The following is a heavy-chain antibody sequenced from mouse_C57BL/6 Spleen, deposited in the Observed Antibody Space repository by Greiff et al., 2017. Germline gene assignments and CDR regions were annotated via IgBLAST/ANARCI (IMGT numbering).Heavy chain of an antibody. D-gene: IGHD1-1*01. CDR3: ARNYYGSPYYAMDY. Sequence: QVQLQQPGAELVKPGASVKLSCKASVYTFTSYWMQWVKQRPGQGLEWIGEIDPSDSYTNYNQKFKGKATLTVDTSSSTAYMQLSSLTSEDSAVYYCARNYYGSPYYAMDYWGQGTSVTVSS. V-gene: IGHV1-50*01. CDR1: VYTFTSYW. J-gene: IGHJ4*01. CDR2: IDPSDSYT.